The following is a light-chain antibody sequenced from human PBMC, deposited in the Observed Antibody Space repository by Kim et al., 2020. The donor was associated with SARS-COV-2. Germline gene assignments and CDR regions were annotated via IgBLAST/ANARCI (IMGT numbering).Light chain of an antibody. CDR3: QQTLSSIPT. V-gene: IGKV1-39*01. CDR2: DAT. CDR1: QSIVTY. Sequence: DIQMTQSPSSLSASVGDRVAITCRASQSIVTYLSWYQQKPGKAPNLLIYDATRLQSGVPSRFSGSGSGTDFTLTISGLQPEDFANYFCQQTLSSIPTFGGGTKLEI. J-gene: IGKJ4*01.